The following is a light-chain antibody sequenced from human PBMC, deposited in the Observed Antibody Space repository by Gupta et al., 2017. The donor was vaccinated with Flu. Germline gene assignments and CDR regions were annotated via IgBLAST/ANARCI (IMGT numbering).Light chain of an antibody. CDR1: NSNIGSNT. Sequence: QSVLTQPPSASGTPGQRVTISCSGSNSNIGSNTVNWYQHLPGAAPKLLIHSNNGRASGVPDRFSGSKSDTSASLAISGLQSEDEADYYCVAWDDSLNGPVFGGGTKLTVL. J-gene: IGLJ2*01. CDR2: SNN. CDR3: VAWDDSLNGPV. V-gene: IGLV1-44*01.